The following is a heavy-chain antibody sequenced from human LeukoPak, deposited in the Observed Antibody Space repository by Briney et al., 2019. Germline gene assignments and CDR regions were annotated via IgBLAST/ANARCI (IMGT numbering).Heavy chain of an antibody. J-gene: IGHJ4*02. Sequence: PSETLSLTCAVYGGSFSGYYWSWIRQPPGKGLEWIGEINHSGSTNYNPSLKSRVTISVDTSKNQFSLKLSSVTAADTAVYYCARSVAGTLNGAPVHWGQGTLVTVSS. CDR3: ARSVAGTLNGAPVH. D-gene: IGHD6-19*01. V-gene: IGHV4-34*01. CDR1: GGSFSGYY. CDR2: INHSGST.